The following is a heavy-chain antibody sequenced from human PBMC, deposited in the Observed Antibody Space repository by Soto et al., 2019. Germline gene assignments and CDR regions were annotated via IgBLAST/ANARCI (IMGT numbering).Heavy chain of an antibody. CDR3: ARDSSGRAIYDT. CDR1: GYTFTSYG. D-gene: IGHD6-19*01. CDR2: TSAYMVT. J-gene: IGHJ4*02. Sequence: QVQLVQSGGEVKKPGASVKVSCRASGYTFTSYGISWVRQAPGQGLEWLGWTSAYMVTNYAQKFQGRVTMTTDTSTSTAYMELRSLRFADTAVYYCARDSSGRAIYDTWAQGTLVTV. V-gene: IGHV1-18*01.